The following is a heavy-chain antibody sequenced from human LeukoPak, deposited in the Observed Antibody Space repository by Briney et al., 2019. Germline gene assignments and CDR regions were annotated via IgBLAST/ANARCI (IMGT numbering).Heavy chain of an antibody. D-gene: IGHD3-10*01. Sequence: GGSLRLSCAASGFTFSSYAMQWVRQAPGKGLEWVAVISYDGSNKYYADSVKGRFTISRDNSKNTLYLQMNSLRAEDTAVYYCARDRSLWFFDYWGQGTLVTVSS. CDR3: ARDRSLWFFDY. V-gene: IGHV3-30*04. J-gene: IGHJ4*02. CDR2: ISYDGSNK. CDR1: GFTFSSYA.